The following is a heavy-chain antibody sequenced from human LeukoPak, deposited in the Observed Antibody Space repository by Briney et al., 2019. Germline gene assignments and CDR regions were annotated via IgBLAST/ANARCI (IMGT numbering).Heavy chain of an antibody. CDR3: ARGGSGWYRP. V-gene: IGHV3-21*04. D-gene: IGHD6-19*01. CDR1: GFTFSSYS. J-gene: IGHJ5*02. Sequence: GGSLRLSCAASGFTFSSYSMTWVRQAPGKGLEWVSSISSSSSYIYYADSVKGRFTISRDNAKNSLYLQMNSLRAEDTAVYYCARGGSGWYRPWGQGTLVTVSS. CDR2: ISSSSSYI.